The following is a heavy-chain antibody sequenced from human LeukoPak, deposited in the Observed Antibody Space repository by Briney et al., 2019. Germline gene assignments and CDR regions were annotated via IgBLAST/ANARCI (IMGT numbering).Heavy chain of an antibody. CDR2: ISSSGSTI. CDR1: GFTFSSYE. CDR3: ARMTGSSWYLPSRVEGFDY. V-gene: IGHV3-48*03. J-gene: IGHJ4*02. D-gene: IGHD6-13*01. Sequence: GGSLRLSCAASGFTFSSYEMNWVRQAPGKGLEWVTYISSSGSTIYYADSVKGRFTISRDNAKNSLYLQMNSLRAEDTAVYYCARMTGSSWYLPSRVEGFDYWGQGTLVTVSS.